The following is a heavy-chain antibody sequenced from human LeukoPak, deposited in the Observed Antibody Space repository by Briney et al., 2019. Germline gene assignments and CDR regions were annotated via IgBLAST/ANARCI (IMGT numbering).Heavy chain of an antibody. J-gene: IGHJ4*02. CDR2: IYPGDSDT. V-gene: IGHV5-51*01. D-gene: IGHD6-19*01. CDR1: GYSFTSYW. CDR3: AGSSGWYDRGFDY. Sequence: GESLKISCKGSGYSFTSYWIGWVRQMPGKGLEWMGIIYPGDSDTGYSPSFQGQVTISADKSISTAYLQWSSLKASDTAMYYCAGSSGWYDRGFDYWGQGTLVTVSS.